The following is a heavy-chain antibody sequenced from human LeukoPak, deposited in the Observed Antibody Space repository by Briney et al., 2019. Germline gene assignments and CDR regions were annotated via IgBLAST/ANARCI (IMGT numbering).Heavy chain of an antibody. J-gene: IGHJ4*02. CDR3: ARDPDLYYFDY. V-gene: IGHV7-4-1*02. Sequence: AASVIVSFKASGYTFTSYAMNWVRPARGQGLEWMGWINTNTGNPTYAQGFTGRFVFSLDTSVSTAYLQISSLKAEDTAVYYCARDPDLYYFDYWGQGTLVTVSS. CDR1: GYTFTSYA. CDR2: INTNTGNP. D-gene: IGHD3-3*01.